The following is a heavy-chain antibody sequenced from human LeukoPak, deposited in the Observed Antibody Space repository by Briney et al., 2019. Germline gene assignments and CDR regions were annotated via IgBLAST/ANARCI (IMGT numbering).Heavy chain of an antibody. CDR3: ARDLAMSDYDSSGFDY. CDR1: GFTVSSNY. J-gene: IGHJ4*02. D-gene: IGHD3-22*01. Sequence: GGSLRLSCAASGFTVSSNYMSWVRQAPGKGLEWVSVIYSGGSTYYADSVKGRFTISRDNSKNTLYLQMNSLRAEDTAVYYCARDLAMSDYDSSGFDYWGQGTLVTVSS. V-gene: IGHV3-53*01. CDR2: IYSGGST.